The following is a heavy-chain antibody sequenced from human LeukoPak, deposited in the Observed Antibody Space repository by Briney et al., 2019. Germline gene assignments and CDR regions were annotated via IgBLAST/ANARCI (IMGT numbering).Heavy chain of an antibody. D-gene: IGHD3-22*01. V-gene: IGHV3-21*01. CDR3: ARGYNYDSSGYYYVRDAFDI. J-gene: IGHJ3*02. Sequence: GGSLRLSCAASGFTFSSYGMNWVRQAPGKGLEWVSSISSSSSYIYYADSVKGRFTISRDNAKNSLYLQMNSLRAEDTAVYYCARGYNYDSSGYYYVRDAFDIWGQGTMVTVSS. CDR2: ISSSSSYI. CDR1: GFTFSSYG.